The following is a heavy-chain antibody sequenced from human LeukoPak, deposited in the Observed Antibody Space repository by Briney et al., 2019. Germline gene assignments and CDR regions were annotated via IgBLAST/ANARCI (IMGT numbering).Heavy chain of an antibody. J-gene: IGHJ4*02. D-gene: IGHD3-22*01. Sequence: GGSLRLSCAASGFTFSNAWMSWVRQAPGKGLEWVGRIKSKTDGGTTDYAAPVKGRFTISRDDSKNTLYLQMNSLKTEDTAVYYCTTQSASYYYDSSGYKFDYWGQGTLVTVSS. CDR2: IKSKTDGGTT. CDR3: TTQSASYYYDSSGYKFDY. V-gene: IGHV3-15*01. CDR1: GFTFSNAW.